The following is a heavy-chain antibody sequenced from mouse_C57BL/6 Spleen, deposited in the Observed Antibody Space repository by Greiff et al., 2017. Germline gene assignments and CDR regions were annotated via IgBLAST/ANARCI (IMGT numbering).Heavy chain of an antibody. D-gene: IGHD1-1*01. CDR1: GYSITSGYY. CDR2: ISYDGSN. CDR3: ARAGYYGSSYDYAMDY. Sequence: EVQLQESGPGLVKPSQSLSLTCSVTGYSITSGYYWNWIRQFPGNKLEWMGYISYDGSNNYNPSLKNRISITRDTSKNQFFLKLNSVTTEDTATYYCARAGYYGSSYDYAMDYWGQGTSVTVSS. V-gene: IGHV3-6*01. J-gene: IGHJ4*01.